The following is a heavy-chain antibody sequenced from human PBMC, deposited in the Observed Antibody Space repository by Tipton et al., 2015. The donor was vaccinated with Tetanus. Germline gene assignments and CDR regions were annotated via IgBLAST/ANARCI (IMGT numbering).Heavy chain of an antibody. J-gene: IGHJ3*02. V-gene: IGHV1-69*13. CDR2: IIPIFGTA. CDR1: GYTFTGYY. D-gene: IGHD3-16*01. CDR3: ARGCGGVSMVRCIGAFDI. Sequence: QLVQSGAEVKKPGASVKVSCKASGYTFTGYYMHWVRQAPGQGLEWMGGIIPIFGTANYAQKFQGRVTITADESTSTAYMELSSLRSEDTAVYYCARGCGGVSMVRCIGAFDIWGQGTMVTVSS.